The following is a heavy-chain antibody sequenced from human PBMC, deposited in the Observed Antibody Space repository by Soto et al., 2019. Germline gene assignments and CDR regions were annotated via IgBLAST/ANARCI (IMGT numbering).Heavy chain of an antibody. D-gene: IGHD1-1*01. Sequence: GGSLRLSCAASGFNFSTYWMHWVRQVPGKGPEWVSRINDDGSSTNYADCVKGRFTISRDYAKNTLYLQMNDLRAEDTAVYYFTRGPRSTSTGTEAFWGGGTLVTVSS. CDR3: TRGPRSTSTGTEAF. CDR2: INDDGSST. V-gene: IGHV3-74*01. CDR1: GFNFSTYW. J-gene: IGHJ4*02.